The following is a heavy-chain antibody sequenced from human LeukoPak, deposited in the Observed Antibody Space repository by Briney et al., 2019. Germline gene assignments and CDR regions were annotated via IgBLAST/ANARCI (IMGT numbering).Heavy chain of an antibody. CDR1: GFTFNNYP. CDR2: ITGGAADST. CDR3: AKAPSISARPWDY. J-gene: IGHJ4*02. Sequence: GGSLRLSCAGSGFTFNNYPISWVRQTPGKGLEWVSAITGGAADSTNYADSVKGRFTISRDNSRNTLFLQMSSLRAEDTAVYYCAKAPSISARPWDYWGQGTLVTVSS. V-gene: IGHV3-23*01. D-gene: IGHD2-2*01.